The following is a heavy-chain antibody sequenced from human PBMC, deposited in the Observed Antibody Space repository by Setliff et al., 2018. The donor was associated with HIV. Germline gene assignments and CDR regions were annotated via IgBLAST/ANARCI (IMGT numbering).Heavy chain of an antibody. J-gene: IGHJ5*02. Sequence: PSETLSLTCTVSGGSNGTYYWSWIRQPPGKGLEWIGYGYYGGTTSDNPSLKSRVTISVDTSKNQSSLKLASVTAADTAVYYWARSGPAAEGYNWFDPWGQGTLVTVSS. CDR3: ARSGPAAEGYNWFDP. D-gene: IGHD6-13*01. CDR1: GGSNGTYY. V-gene: IGHV4-59*01. CDR2: GYYGGTT.